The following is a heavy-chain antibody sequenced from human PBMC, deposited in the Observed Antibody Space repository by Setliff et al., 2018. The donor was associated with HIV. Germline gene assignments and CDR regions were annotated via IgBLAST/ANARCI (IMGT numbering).Heavy chain of an antibody. CDR1: GGSISSVSCY. Sequence: TLSLTCTVSGGSISSVSCYWGWIRQPAGKGLEWIGRVSSRGDTNYNPSLKSRVTMSVDTSKNQFSLKLTSVTASDTAVYYCARAAAGNTGPFDLWGQGSPVTVSS. J-gene: IGHJ4*02. CDR3: ARAAAGNTGPFDL. D-gene: IGHD4-17*01. CDR2: VSSRGDT. V-gene: IGHV4-61*02.